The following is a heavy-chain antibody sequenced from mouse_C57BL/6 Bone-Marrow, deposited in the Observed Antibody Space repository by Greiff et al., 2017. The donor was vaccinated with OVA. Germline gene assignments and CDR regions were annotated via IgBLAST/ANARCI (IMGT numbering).Heavy chain of an antibody. D-gene: IGHD1-1*01. Sequence: EVQVVESEGGLVQPGSSMKLSCTASGFTFSDYYMAWVRQVPEKGLEWVANINYDGSSTYYLDSLKSRFIISRDNAKNILYLQMSSLKSEDTATYYCARGELRDYAMDYWGQGTSVTVSS. CDR2: INYDGSST. CDR1: GFTFSDYY. J-gene: IGHJ4*01. CDR3: ARGELRDYAMDY. V-gene: IGHV5-16*01.